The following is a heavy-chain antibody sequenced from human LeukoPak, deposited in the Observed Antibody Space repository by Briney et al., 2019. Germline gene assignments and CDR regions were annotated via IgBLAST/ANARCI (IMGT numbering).Heavy chain of an antibody. CDR2: SGST. CDR3: AKSNGYGLVDI. V-gene: IGHV4-39*07. J-gene: IGHJ3*02. D-gene: IGHD3-10*01. Sequence: SETLSLTCTVSGGSIGSSSYYWGWIRQPPGKGLEWIGTSGSTNYNPSLKSRVTISLDTSRNQFSLKLNSVTAADTAVYYCAKSNGYGLVDIWGQGTMVTVSS. CDR1: GGSIGSSSYY.